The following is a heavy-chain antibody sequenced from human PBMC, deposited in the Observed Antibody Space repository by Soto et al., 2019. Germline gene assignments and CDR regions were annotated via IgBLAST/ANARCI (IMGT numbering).Heavy chain of an antibody. D-gene: IGHD3-3*01. V-gene: IGHV1-69*13. CDR3: ASHGAITIFGVVTPYYYYGMDV. J-gene: IGHJ6*02. CDR2: IIPIFGTA. CDR1: GGTFSSYA. Sequence: SVKVSGKASGGTFSSYAISWVRQAPGQGLEWMGGIIPIFGTANYAQKFQGRVTITADESTSTAYMELSSLRSEDTAVYYCASHGAITIFGVVTPYYYYGMDVWGQGTTVTVSS.